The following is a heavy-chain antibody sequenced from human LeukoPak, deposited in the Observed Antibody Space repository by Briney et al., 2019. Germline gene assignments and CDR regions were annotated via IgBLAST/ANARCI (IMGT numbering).Heavy chain of an antibody. CDR2: INPNSGGT. Sequence: ASVKVSCKASGYTFTGYYMHWVRRAPGQGLEGMGWINPNSGGTNYAQKFQGRVTMTRDTSISTAYMELSRLRSDDTAGYYCARVVVVPAAIEPLGYWGQGTLVTVSS. J-gene: IGHJ4*02. CDR1: GYTFTGYY. CDR3: ARVVVVPAAIEPLGY. D-gene: IGHD2-2*01. V-gene: IGHV1-2*02.